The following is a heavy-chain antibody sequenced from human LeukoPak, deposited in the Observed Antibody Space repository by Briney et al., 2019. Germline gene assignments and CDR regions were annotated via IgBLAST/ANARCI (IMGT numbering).Heavy chain of an antibody. CDR2: IRSKPYGGTT. V-gene: IGHV3-49*04. D-gene: IGHD3-22*01. J-gene: IGHJ4*02. CDR1: GFTFGDYG. CDR3: TRGDYYDSGGYYFLFDY. Sequence: KPGRSLRPSCTGSGFTFGDYGMSWVRQAPGKGLEWVGFIRSKPYGGTTEYAASVKGRFTISRDDSESIAYLQMNSLKTEDTAVYYCTRGDYYDSGGYYFLFDYWGQGTLVAVSS.